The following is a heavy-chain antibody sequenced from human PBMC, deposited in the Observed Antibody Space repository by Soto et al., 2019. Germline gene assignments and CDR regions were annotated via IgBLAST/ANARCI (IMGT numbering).Heavy chain of an antibody. Sequence: QVQLVQSGAQVKKPGSSVKVSCKASGGTFSSYAISWVRQAPGQWLECMGGIIPIFGTADYAQKFQGRVTITADESTSTAYMELSSLRSEDTAVYYCASHYDSSGYYYRGLDYWGQGTLVTVSS. CDR3: ASHYDSSGYYYRGLDY. CDR1: GGTFSSYA. D-gene: IGHD3-22*01. J-gene: IGHJ4*02. V-gene: IGHV1-69*12. CDR2: IIPIFGTA.